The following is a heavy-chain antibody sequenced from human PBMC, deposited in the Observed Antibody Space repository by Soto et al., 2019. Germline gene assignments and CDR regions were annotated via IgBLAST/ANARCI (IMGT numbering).Heavy chain of an antibody. Sequence: QVQLQESGPGLVKPSETLSLTCAVSGDSISSYYCMWIRQPPGKGLESIGYLYYGRSANYNPSLNSRCTLSLXTATNQCSLTLSSMTAADTAVYYCALRSMAVVPEYWGQGTLVTVSS. V-gene: IGHV4-59*01. CDR2: LYYGRSA. D-gene: IGHD3-22*01. CDR3: ALRSMAVVPEY. J-gene: IGHJ4*02. CDR1: GDSISSYY.